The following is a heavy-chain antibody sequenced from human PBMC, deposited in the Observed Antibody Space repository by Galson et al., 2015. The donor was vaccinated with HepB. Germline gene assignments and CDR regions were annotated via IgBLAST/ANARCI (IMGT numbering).Heavy chain of an antibody. CDR1: GYIFTNYG. CDR2: ISAYNGNT. D-gene: IGHD6-6*01. Sequence: SVKVSCKASGYIFTNYGITWVRQAPGQGLEWMGWISAYNGNTDYVQKLQGRVTMTTDTSTSTAYMELRSLGFDDTAVYYCARARYSTSPPDYWGQGTLATVSS. CDR3: ARARYSTSPPDY. J-gene: IGHJ4*02. V-gene: IGHV1-18*01.